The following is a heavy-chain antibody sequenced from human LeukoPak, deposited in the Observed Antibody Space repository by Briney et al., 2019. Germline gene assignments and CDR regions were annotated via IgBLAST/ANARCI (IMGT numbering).Heavy chain of an antibody. CDR3: ATGSSSTSCPWCGFDP. CDR1: GYTLTELS. D-gene: IGHD2-2*01. V-gene: IGHV1-24*01. CDR2: FDPEDGET. Sequence: GASVKVSCKVSGYTLTELSMHWVRQAPGKGLEWMGGFDPEDGETIYAQKFQGRVTMTEDTSTDTAYMELSSLRSEDTAVYYCATGSSSTSCPWCGFDPWGQGTLVTVSS. J-gene: IGHJ5*02.